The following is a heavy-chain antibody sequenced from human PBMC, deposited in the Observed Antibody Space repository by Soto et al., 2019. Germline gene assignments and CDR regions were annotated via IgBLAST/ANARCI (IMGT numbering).Heavy chain of an antibody. CDR1: GYTFTSYG. V-gene: IGHV1-18*01. CDR2: ISAYNGNT. CDR3: ARDYGSGSYYYYYYYLDG. Sequence: GASVKVSCKASGYTFTSYGISWVRQAPGQGLEWMGWISAYNGNTNYAQKLQGRVTMTTDTSTSTAYMELRSLRSDDTAVYYCARDYGSGSYYYYYYYLDGRGKGTTVTVSS. D-gene: IGHD3-10*01. J-gene: IGHJ6*03.